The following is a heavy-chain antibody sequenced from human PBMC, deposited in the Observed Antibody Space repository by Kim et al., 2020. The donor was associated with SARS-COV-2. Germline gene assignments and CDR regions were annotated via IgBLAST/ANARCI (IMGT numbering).Heavy chain of an antibody. Sequence: GGSLRLSCAASGFTFSSYGMHWVRQAPGKGLEWVAVISYDVSNKYYADSVKGRFTISRDNSKNTLYLQMNSLRAEDTAVYYCAKDLIAVAGTSNDAFDIWGQGTMVTVSS. CDR2: ISYDVSNK. D-gene: IGHD6-19*01. CDR1: GFTFSSYG. CDR3: AKDLIAVAGTSNDAFDI. V-gene: IGHV3-30*18. J-gene: IGHJ3*02.